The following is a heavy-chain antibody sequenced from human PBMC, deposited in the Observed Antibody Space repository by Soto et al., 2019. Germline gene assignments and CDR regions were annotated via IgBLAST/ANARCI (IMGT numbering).Heavy chain of an antibody. CDR2: IYPGDSDT. D-gene: IGHD3-22*01. Sequence: PGESLKISSKVSGYTFTSYWIGWVRQMPGKGLEWMGIIYPGDSDTRYSPSFQGQVTISADKSISTAYLQWSSLKASDTAMYYCARHEVTMIPHYWGQGTLVTVSS. CDR3: ARHEVTMIPHY. V-gene: IGHV5-51*01. J-gene: IGHJ4*02. CDR1: GYTFTSYW.